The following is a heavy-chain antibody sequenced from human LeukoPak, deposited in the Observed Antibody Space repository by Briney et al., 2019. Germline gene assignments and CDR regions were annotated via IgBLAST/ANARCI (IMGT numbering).Heavy chain of an antibody. D-gene: IGHD5-18*01. CDR3: AVTSGYSYATQTNTDY. J-gene: IGHJ4*02. V-gene: IGHV3-30*03. CDR2: ISYDGSNK. Sequence: GRSLRLSCAASGFTFSSYGMHWVRQAPGKGLEWVAVISYDGSNKYYADSVKGRFTISRDNSKNTLYLQMNSLRAEDTAVYYCAVTSGYSYATQTNTDYWGQGTLVTASS. CDR1: GFTFSSYG.